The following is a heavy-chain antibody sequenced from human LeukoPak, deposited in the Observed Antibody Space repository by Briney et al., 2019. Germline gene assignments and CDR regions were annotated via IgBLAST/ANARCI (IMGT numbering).Heavy chain of an antibody. Sequence: SETLSLTCAVYGGSFRCYYWSWIRQPPGKGLEWIGEINHGGSTNYNPSLKSRVTLSVDTAKNQFSLKLSSGTAADTAVYYRARGRGGIAAAGIHLGYWGQGTIVTVSS. CDR2: INHGGST. CDR1: GGSFRCYY. D-gene: IGHD6-13*01. CDR3: ARGRGGIAAAGIHLGY. V-gene: IGHV4-34*01. J-gene: IGHJ4*02.